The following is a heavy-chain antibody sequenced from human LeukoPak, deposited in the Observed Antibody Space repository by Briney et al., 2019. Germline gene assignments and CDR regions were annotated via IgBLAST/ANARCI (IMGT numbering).Heavy chain of an antibody. J-gene: IGHJ4*02. CDR1: GGSFSGYY. V-gene: IGHV4-34*01. CDR3: ARGRGCGVVFDY. D-gene: IGHD2-15*01. Sequence: PSETLSLTCAVYGGSFSGYYWSWIRQPPGKGLEWIGEINHSGSTNYNPSLKSRVTISVDTSKNQFSLKLSSVTAADTAVYYCARGRGCGVVFDYWGQGTLVTVSS. CDR2: INHSGST.